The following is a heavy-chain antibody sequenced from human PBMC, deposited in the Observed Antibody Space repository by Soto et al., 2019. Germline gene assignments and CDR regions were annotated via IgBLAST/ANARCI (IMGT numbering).Heavy chain of an antibody. V-gene: IGHV1-18*01. CDR2: ISAYNGNT. CDR1: GYTFTSYG. D-gene: IGHD3-10*01. Sequence: ASVKVSCKASGYTFTSYGISWVRQAPGQGLEWMGWISAYNGNTNYAQKLQGRVTMTTDTSTSTAYMELRSLRSDDTAVYYGARVKRPQMVRGYPFDYWGQGTLVTVSS. J-gene: IGHJ4*02. CDR3: ARVKRPQMVRGYPFDY.